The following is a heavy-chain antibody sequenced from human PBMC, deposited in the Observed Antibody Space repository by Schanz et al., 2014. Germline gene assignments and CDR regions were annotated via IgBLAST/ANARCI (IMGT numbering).Heavy chain of an antibody. D-gene: IGHD2-2*01. CDR1: GGTFSSYT. CDR3: ARGTMPGTFDI. J-gene: IGHJ3*02. CDR2: IIPVLNIA. Sequence: QLQLVQSGAEVKKPGSSVKVSCKLSGGTFSSYTISWMRQAPGQGLEWMGKIIPVLNIATYAQRFQGRVSITADRSTSTAYMELSSLRYEDTALYYCARGTMPGTFDIWGQGTMVTVSS. V-gene: IGHV1-69*02.